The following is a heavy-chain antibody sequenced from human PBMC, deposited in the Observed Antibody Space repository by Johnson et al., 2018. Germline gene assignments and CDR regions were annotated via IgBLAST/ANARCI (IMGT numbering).Heavy chain of an antibody. CDR2: IKEDGSGE. D-gene: IGHD5-24*01. CDR1: GFTFSTYW. Sequence: VRLVQSGGGLVQPGGSLRLSCAASGFTFSTYWMTWVRQAPGKGLEWVANIKEDGSGEFYVESVKGRFTISRDNAKSSLYLLMKSLRTDDTAVYYCARSRGWRDNFEVWGQGTMVTVSA. V-gene: IGHV3-7*01. CDR3: ARSRGWRDNFEV. J-gene: IGHJ3*01.